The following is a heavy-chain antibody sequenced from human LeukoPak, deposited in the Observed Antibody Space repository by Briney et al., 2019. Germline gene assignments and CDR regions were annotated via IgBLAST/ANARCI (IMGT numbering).Heavy chain of an antibody. D-gene: IGHD3-10*01. CDR2: IYPGDSDT. CDR3: ATNAGRYGSGSWHYYYMDV. J-gene: IGHJ6*03. Sequence: GESLKISCKGSGYRFTNYWIGWVRQMPGKGLEWMGIIYPGDSDTRYSPSFQGQVTISADKSISTAYLQWSSLKASDTAMYYCATNAGRYGSGSWHYYYMDVWGKGTTVTISS. CDR1: GYRFTNYW. V-gene: IGHV5-51*01.